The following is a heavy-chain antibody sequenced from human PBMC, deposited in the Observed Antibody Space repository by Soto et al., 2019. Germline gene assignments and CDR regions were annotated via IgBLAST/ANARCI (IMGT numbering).Heavy chain of an antibody. J-gene: IGHJ4*02. D-gene: IGHD5-18*01. V-gene: IGHV3-74*01. CDR3: AKVDSIGYGYFDY. CDR2: INRDGSST. Sequence: QPGGSLRLSCAASGFTLSNYWMHWVRQAPGKGLEWVSRINRDGSSTSYADSVKGRFTISRDSAKNTLYLQMNSLRAEDTAVYYCAKVDSIGYGYFDYWGQGTLVTVSS. CDR1: GFTLSNYW.